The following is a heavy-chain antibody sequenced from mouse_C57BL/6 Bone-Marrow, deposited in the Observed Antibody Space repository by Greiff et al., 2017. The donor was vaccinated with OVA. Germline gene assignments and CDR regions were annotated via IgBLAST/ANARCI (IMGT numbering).Heavy chain of an antibody. CDR1: GYTFTSYW. CDR2: INPSNGGT. J-gene: IGHJ4*01. V-gene: IGHV1-53*01. D-gene: IGHD2-1*01. CDR3: ARGSIYYGPYYAMDY. Sequence: QVQLKQSGAELARPGASVKLSCKASGYTFTSYWMHWVKQRPGQGLEWIGNINPSNGGTNYNEKFKSKATLTVDKSSSTAYMQLSSLTSEDSAVYYCARGSIYYGPYYAMDYWGQGTSVTVSS.